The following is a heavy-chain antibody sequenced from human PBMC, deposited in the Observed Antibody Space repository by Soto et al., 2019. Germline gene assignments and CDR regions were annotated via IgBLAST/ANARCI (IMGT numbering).Heavy chain of an antibody. CDR3: ARSLYSSSWFYYYYGMDV. J-gene: IGHJ6*02. D-gene: IGHD6-13*01. V-gene: IGHV5-51*01. CDR2: IYPGDSDT. CDR1: GYSFTSYR. Sequence: PGESLKISCKGSGYSFTSYRIGWVRQMPGKGLEWMGIIYPGDSDTRYSPSFQGQVTISADKSISTAYLQWSSLKASDTAMYYCARSLYSSSWFYYYYGMDVWGQGTTVTAP.